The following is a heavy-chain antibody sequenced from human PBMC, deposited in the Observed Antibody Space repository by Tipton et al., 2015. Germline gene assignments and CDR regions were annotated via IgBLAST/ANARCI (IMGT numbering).Heavy chain of an antibody. J-gene: IGHJ5*02. CDR3: ARERRPCSGGGCYHGSDQ. D-gene: IGHD2-15*01. CDR1: GGTFSNHV. V-gene: IGHV1-69*01. CDR2: IIPLYGSP. Sequence: QVQLVQSGAEVKRPGSSVKVSCTASGGTFSNHVINWVRQAPGQGLEWMGAIIPLYGSPNYAQRFQGRVTISADESTHTVYMELPSLRFEDTAMYFCARERRPCSGGGCYHGSDQWGQGTLVSVSS.